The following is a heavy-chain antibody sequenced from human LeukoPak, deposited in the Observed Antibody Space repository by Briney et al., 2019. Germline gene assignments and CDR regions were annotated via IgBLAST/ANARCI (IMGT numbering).Heavy chain of an antibody. CDR3: AKDVSFRRGHNFDASDI. CDR2: ITWDSTNT. V-gene: IGHV3-43*01. CDR1: GFKFADAP. Sequence: GGSLRLSCTASGFKFADAPMHWVRQSPGEGLEWIALITWDSTNTYYADSVKGRFTISRDDSRNTLCLQMNSLRSDDTAFYCAKDVSFRRGHNFDASDIWGLGTLVTVSS. D-gene: IGHD5-24*01. J-gene: IGHJ3*02.